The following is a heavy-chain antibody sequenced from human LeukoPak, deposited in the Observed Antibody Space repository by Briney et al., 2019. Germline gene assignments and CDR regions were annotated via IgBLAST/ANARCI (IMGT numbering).Heavy chain of an antibody. CDR1: GYTFTDYY. V-gene: IGHV1-2*02. J-gene: IGHJ6*03. CDR2: INPNTGGT. CDR3: TRRCSSSFDYYYYYMDV. D-gene: IGHD6-6*01. Sequence: GASVKVSCKASGYTFTDYYMHWVRQAPGDGLEWMGWINPNTGGTNYAQKFQGRVTIHRDTSISTAYMQRSGLRPDDTAVYYCTRRCSSSFDYYYYYMDVWGKGTTVTVSS.